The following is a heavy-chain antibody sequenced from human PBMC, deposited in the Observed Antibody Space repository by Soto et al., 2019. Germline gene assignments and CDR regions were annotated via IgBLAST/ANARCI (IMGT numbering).Heavy chain of an antibody. V-gene: IGHV1-24*01. J-gene: IGHJ5*02. CDR3: ATRYCSSTSCRPEYNWFDP. CDR1: GYTLTELS. CDR2: FDPEAGET. Sequence: ASVKVSCKVSGYTLTELSMHWVRQAPGKGLEWMGGFDPEAGETIYAQKFQGRVTMTDDTSTDTAYMELSGLRSEDTAVYYCATRYCSSTSCRPEYNWFDPWGQGTLVTVSS. D-gene: IGHD2-2*01.